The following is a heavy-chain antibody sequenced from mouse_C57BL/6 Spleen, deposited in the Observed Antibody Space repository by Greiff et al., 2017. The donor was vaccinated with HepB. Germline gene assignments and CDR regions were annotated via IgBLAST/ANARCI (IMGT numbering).Heavy chain of an antibody. D-gene: IGHD1-1*01. J-gene: IGHJ1*03. CDR1: GYAFSSSW. CDR2: IYPGDGDT. V-gene: IGHV1-82*01. CDR3: ARGYYGRDFDV. Sequence: VQLQQSGPELVKPGASVKISCKASGYAFSSSWMNWVKQRPGKGLEWIGRIYPGDGDTNYNGKFKGKATLTADKSSSTAYMQLSSLTSEDSAVYFCARGYYGRDFDVWGTGTTVTVSS.